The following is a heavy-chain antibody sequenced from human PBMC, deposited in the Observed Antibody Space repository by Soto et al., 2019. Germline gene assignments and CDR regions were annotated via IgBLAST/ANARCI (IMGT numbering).Heavy chain of an antibody. J-gene: IGHJ6*02. CDR1: GGSISSYY. Sequence: PSETLSLTCTVSGGSISSYYWSWIRQPPGKGLEWIGYIYYSGSTNYNPSLKSRVTISIDTSKNQFSLKLSSVTAADTAVYYCARHGAGPLGYYYGMDVWGQGTTVT. D-gene: IGHD6-19*01. CDR3: ARHGAGPLGYYYGMDV. CDR2: IYYSGST. V-gene: IGHV4-59*08.